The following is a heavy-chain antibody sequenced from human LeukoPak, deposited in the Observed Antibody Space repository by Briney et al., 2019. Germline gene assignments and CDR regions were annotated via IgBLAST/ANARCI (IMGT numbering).Heavy chain of an antibody. CDR1: GGSISSSSYY. D-gene: IGHD1-14*01. CDR3: ARDGAETQPGFAFDI. V-gene: IGHV4-39*07. Sequence: SETLSLTCTVSGGSISSSSYYWGWIRQPPGKGLEWIGSIYYSGSTYYNPSLKSRVTISVDTSKNQFSLKLSSVTAADTAVYYCARDGAETQPGFAFDIWGQGTMVTVSS. J-gene: IGHJ3*02. CDR2: IYYSGST.